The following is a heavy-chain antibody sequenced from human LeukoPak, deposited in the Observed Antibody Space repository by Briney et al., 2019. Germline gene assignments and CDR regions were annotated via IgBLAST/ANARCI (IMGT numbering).Heavy chain of an antibody. CDR3: VRDNAAADGALDY. CDR2: IWYDGSHR. J-gene: IGHJ4*02. D-gene: IGHD5-24*01. V-gene: IGHV3-33*01. CDR1: GFTFSSYG. Sequence: GGSLRLSCAASGFTFSSYGMHWVRQAPGKGLEWVAVIWYDGSHRYYPDSVKGRFTISRDNSKNTLFLQMDSLRVDDTAVYYCVRDNAAADGALDYWGQGSLVTVSS.